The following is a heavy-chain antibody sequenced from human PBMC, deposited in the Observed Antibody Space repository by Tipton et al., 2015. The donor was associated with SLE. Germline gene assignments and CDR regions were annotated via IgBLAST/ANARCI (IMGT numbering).Heavy chain of an antibody. CDR2: ISSSSSTI. CDR3: ARPFGTTGGGY. CDR1: GFTFSSYS. V-gene: IGHV3-48*01. Sequence: GSLRLSCAASGFTFSSYSMNWVRQAPGKGLEWVSYISSSSSTIYYADSVKGRFTISRDNAKNSLYLQMNSLRAEDTAVYYCARPFGTTGGGYWGQGTLVTVSS. J-gene: IGHJ4*02. D-gene: IGHD4-11*01.